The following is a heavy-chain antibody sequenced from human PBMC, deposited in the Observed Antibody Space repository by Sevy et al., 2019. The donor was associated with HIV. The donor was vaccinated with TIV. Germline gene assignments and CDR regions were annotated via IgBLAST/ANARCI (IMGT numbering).Heavy chain of an antibody. CDR1: GGSINSGGYY. Sequence: SETLSLTCTVSGGSINSGGYYWSWIRQPAGKGLEWIGRIYTSGTTNYNPSLKSRVTISVDTSKNQFSLKLGSVTAADTAADYCARGTTGIYVDWYFDLWGRGTLVTVSS. J-gene: IGHJ2*01. CDR3: ARGTTGIYVDWYFDL. D-gene: IGHD4-17*01. V-gene: IGHV4-61*02. CDR2: IYTSGTT.